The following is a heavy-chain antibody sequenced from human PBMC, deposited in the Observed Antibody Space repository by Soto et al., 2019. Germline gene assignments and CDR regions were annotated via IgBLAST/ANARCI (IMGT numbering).Heavy chain of an antibody. CDR3: ARAPYCSGGSCYSTWFDP. D-gene: IGHD2-15*01. CDR1: GGSISSGGYY. J-gene: IGHJ5*02. Sequence: QVQLQESGPGLVKPSQTLSLTCTVSGGSISSGGYYWSWIRQHPGKGLEWIGYIYYSGSTYYNPSLKSRVTITVDTSKNQFSLKLSSVTAADTAVYYCARAPYCSGGSCYSTWFDPWGQGTLVTVSS. V-gene: IGHV4-31*03. CDR2: IYYSGST.